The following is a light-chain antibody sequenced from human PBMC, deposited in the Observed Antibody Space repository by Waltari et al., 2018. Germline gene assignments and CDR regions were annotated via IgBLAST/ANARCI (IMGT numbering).Light chain of an antibody. CDR2: AVT. J-gene: IGLJ1*01. V-gene: IGLV2-23*02. Sequence: QSALTQPASVSGSPGQSITISCTGSSSDVGGYSLVSWYQQHPGKAPKLMIYAVTKRPSWVSHRFSGSKSGNTASRTISGLQTEDEADYYCCSYAGSTTSSVVFGTGTKVIVL. CDR1: SSDVGGYSL. CDR3: CSYAGSTTSSVV.